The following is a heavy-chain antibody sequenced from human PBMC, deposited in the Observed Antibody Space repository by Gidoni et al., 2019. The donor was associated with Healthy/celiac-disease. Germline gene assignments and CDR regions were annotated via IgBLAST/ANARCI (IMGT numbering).Heavy chain of an antibody. Sequence: QVQLVESGGGLVKPGGSLRLSCAAPGFTFSDYYMSWIRQAPGKGLEWVSYISSSSSYTNYADSVKGRFTISRDNAKNSLYLQMNSLRAEDTAVYYCAREARNVIFDYWGQGTLVTVSS. J-gene: IGHJ4*02. D-gene: IGHD6-6*01. CDR3: AREARNVIFDY. CDR1: GFTFSDYY. CDR2: ISSSSSYT. V-gene: IGHV3-11*06.